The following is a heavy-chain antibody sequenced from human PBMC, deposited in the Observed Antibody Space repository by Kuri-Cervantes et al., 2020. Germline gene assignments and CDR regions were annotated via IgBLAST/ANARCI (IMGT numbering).Heavy chain of an antibody. CDR2: IIPIFGTA. D-gene: IGHD7-27*01. CDR1: GGTFSSYA. V-gene: IGHV1-69*13. Sequence: SVKVSCKASGGTFSSYAISWVRQAPGQGLEWMGGIIPIFGTANYAQKFQGRITITADESTSTAYMELSSLRSEDTAVYYCARETITGDVYNYYGMDVWGQGTTVTVSS. J-gene: IGHJ6*02. CDR3: ARETITGDVYNYYGMDV.